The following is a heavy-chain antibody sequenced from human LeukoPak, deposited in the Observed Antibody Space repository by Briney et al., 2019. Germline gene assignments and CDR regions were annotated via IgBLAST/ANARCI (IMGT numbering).Heavy chain of an antibody. CDR2: ISSSSSYI. CDR1: GFTFSSYS. Sequence: GGSLRLSCAASGFTFSSYSMNWVRQAPGKGLEWVSSISSSSSYIYYADSVKGRFTISRDNSKNTLYLQMNSLRAEDTAVYYCAKTYSSSWYYFDYWGQGTLVTVSS. CDR3: AKTYSSSWYYFDY. V-gene: IGHV3-21*04. D-gene: IGHD6-13*01. J-gene: IGHJ4*02.